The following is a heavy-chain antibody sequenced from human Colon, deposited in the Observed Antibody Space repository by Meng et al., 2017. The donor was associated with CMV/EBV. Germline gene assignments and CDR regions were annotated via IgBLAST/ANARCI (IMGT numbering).Heavy chain of an antibody. D-gene: IGHD5-18*01. CDR1: GFPLSSAV. CDR3: ATDQCSRIQICDAFDI. CDR2: TVVGSGQT. Sequence: SVKVSCKASGFPLSSAVVQWVRQARGQPLEWIGWTVVGSGQTSYAHNFQERVTITRDMSTNSVNMELSSLRSEDTAVYYCATDQCSRIQICDAFDIWGPGTKVTVSS. V-gene: IGHV1-58*01. J-gene: IGHJ3*02.